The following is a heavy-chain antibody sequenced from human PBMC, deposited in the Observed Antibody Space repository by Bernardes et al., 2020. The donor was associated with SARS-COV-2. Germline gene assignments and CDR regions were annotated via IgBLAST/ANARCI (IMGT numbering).Heavy chain of an antibody. J-gene: IGHJ6*02. CDR2: IKQDGSGK. CDR3: ARGIIAVAGNYYYYGMDV. D-gene: IGHD6-19*01. Sequence: GSLRLSCAASGFTFSSYWMSWVRQAPGKGLEWVANIKQDGSGKYYVDSVKGRFTISRDNAKNSLYLQMNSLRAEDTAVYYCARGIIAVAGNYYYYGMDVWGQGTTVTVSS. V-gene: IGHV3-7*01. CDR1: GFTFSSYW.